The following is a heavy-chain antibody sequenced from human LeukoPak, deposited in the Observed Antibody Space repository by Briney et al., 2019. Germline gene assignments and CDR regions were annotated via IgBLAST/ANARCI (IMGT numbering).Heavy chain of an antibody. CDR2: ISSSSYI. Sequence: GGSLRLSCAASGFTFSSYSMNWVRQAPGKGLEWVSSISSSSYIYYADSVKGRFTISRDNAKNSLYLQMNSLRAEDTAVYYCARANYGGNSGDFDYWGQGTLVTVSS. V-gene: IGHV3-21*01. D-gene: IGHD4-23*01. CDR1: GFTFSSYS. J-gene: IGHJ4*02. CDR3: ARANYGGNSGDFDY.